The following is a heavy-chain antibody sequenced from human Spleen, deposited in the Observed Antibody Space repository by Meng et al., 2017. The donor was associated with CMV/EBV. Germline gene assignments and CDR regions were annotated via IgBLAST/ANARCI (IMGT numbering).Heavy chain of an antibody. CDR2: INAYSGTT. Sequence: SGYTFTGNYVHWVRQAPGQGLEWMGWINAYSGTTNYAQKFQGRVTMTRDTSISTAYMELSRLRSDDTAVYYCAREEDHFDSSGCLEFWGQGTLVTVSS. CDR3: AREEDHFDSSGCLEF. J-gene: IGHJ4*02. D-gene: IGHD3-22*01. V-gene: IGHV1-2*02. CDR1: GYTFTGNY.